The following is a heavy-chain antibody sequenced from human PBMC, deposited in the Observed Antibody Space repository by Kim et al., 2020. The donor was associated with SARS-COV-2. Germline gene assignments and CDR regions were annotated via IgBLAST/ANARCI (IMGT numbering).Heavy chain of an antibody. CDR1: GYTFTGYY. J-gene: IGHJ5*02. D-gene: IGHD1-26*01. CDR3: ARGEWELPPGEWFDP. CDR2: INPNSGGT. Sequence: ASVKVSCKASGYTFTGYYMHWVRQAPGQGLEWMGWINPNSGGTNYAQKFQGRVTMTRDTSISTAYMELSRLRSDDTAVYYCARGEWELPPGEWFDPWGQGTLVTVSS. V-gene: IGHV1-2*02.